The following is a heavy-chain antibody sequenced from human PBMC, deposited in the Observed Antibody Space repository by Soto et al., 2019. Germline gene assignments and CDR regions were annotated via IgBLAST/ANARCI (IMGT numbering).Heavy chain of an antibody. D-gene: IGHD2-15*01. Sequence: SETLSLTCTVSGGSISSSSYYWGWIRQPPGKGLEWIGSIYYSGSTYYNPSLKSRVTISVDTSKNQFSLKLSSVTAADTAVYYCARHDNHDIVVVVALTGIQHWGQGTLVTVSS. J-gene: IGHJ1*01. CDR3: ARHDNHDIVVVVALTGIQH. CDR2: IYYSGST. CDR1: GGSISSSSYY. V-gene: IGHV4-39*01.